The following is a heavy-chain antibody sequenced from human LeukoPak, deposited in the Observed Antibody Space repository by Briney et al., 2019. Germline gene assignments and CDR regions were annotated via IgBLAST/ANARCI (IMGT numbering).Heavy chain of an antibody. CDR1: GGSISSSSYY. D-gene: IGHD3-22*01. V-gene: IGHV4-39*01. CDR3: ARLSMIVVVIYN. CDR2: IYYSGST. Sequence: SETLSLTCTVSGGSISSSSYYWGWIRQPPGKGLKWIGSIYYSGSTYYNPSLKSRVTISVDTSKNQFSLKLSSVTAADTAVYYCARLSMIVVVIYNWGQGTLVTVSS. J-gene: IGHJ4*02.